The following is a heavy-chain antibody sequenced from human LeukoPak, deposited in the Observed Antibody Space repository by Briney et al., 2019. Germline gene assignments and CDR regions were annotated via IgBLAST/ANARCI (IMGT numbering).Heavy chain of an antibody. V-gene: IGHV4-34*01. CDR2: INHSGST. CDR3: ARDEPYYYDSSGYYFVDY. J-gene: IGHJ4*02. CDR1: GGSFSGYY. Sequence: SETLSLTCAVYGGSFSGYYWSWIRQPPGKGLEWIGEINHSGSTNYNPSLKSRVTISVDTSKNQFSLKLSSVTAADTAVYYCARDEPYYYDSSGYYFVDYWGQGTLVTVSS. D-gene: IGHD3-22*01.